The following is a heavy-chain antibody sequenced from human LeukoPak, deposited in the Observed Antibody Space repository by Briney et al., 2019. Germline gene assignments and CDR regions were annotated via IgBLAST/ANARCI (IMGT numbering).Heavy chain of an antibody. CDR3: ARGLAAAGTYYFDY. Sequence: PSETLSLTCTVSGGSISSYYWSWIRQPPGKGLEWIGYIYYSGSTNYNPSLKSRVTISVDTSKNQFSLKLSSVTAADTAVYYCARGLAAAGTYYFDYWGQGTLVTVSS. J-gene: IGHJ4*02. CDR2: IYYSGST. CDR1: GGSISSYY. V-gene: IGHV4-59*01. D-gene: IGHD6-13*01.